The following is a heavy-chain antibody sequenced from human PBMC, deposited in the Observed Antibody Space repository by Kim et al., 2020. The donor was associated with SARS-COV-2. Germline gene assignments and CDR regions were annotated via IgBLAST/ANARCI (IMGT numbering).Heavy chain of an antibody. J-gene: IGHJ6*02. CDR3: ARDLGEGRGNSYYYYYGMDV. Sequence: GGSLRLSCAASGFTFSSYSMNWVRQAPGKGLEWVSYISSSSTIYYADSVKGRFTISRDNAKNSLYLQMNSLRDEDTAVYYCARDLGEGRGNSYYYYYGMDVWGQGTTVTVSS. CDR2: ISSSSTI. D-gene: IGHD3-16*01. V-gene: IGHV3-48*02. CDR1: GFTFSSYS.